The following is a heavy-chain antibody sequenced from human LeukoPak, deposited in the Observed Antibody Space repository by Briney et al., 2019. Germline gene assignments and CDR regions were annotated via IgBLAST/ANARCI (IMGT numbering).Heavy chain of an antibody. CDR3: ARDSVVDTRDY. CDR1: GFTFSSYG. D-gene: IGHD3-22*01. CDR2: IWYDGSNK. J-gene: IGHJ4*02. V-gene: IGHV3-30*19. Sequence: GGSLRLSCAASGFTFSSYGMHWVRQAPGKGLEWVAVIWYDGSNKYYADSVKGRFTISRDNSKNTLYHQMNNLRPEDTGVYYCARDSVVDTRDYWGQGTLVTVSS.